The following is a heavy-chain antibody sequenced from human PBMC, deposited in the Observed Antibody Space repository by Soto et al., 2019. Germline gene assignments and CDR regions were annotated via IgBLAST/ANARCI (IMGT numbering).Heavy chain of an antibody. CDR2: INQDETEK. CDR3: VSSNIVGRPG. D-gene: IGHD6-6*01. V-gene: IGHV3-7*01. CDR1: GFSFVTFW. J-gene: IGHJ3*01. Sequence: EMQLVESGGGLVQPGGSLRLSCAASGFSFVTFWMAWVRQAPGKGLEWVANINQDETEKHYVDSVKGRFTISRDNAKSALDLQMNNLRVEDTAVYYCVSSNIVGRPGGGQGTMVTVSS.